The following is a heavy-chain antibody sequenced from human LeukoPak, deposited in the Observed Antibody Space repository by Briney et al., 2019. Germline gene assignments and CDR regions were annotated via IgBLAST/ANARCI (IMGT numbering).Heavy chain of an antibody. CDR1: GGSINSDTYY. CDR2: IYTTGSP. V-gene: IGHV4-61*02. Sequence: SETLSLTCTVSGGSINSDTYYWTWIRQPAGQGLEWIGRIYTTGSPSYNPSLKSRVTISIDTSKNQFSLKLNSVSAADTAVYYCARDRGITTARGVPSWFDPWGQGTLVTVSS. D-gene: IGHD3-10*01. J-gene: IGHJ5*02. CDR3: ARDRGITTARGVPSWFDP.